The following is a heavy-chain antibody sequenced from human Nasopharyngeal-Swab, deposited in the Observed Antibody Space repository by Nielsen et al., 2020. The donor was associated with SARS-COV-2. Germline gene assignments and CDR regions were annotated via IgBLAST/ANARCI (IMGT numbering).Heavy chain of an antibody. CDR3: ARHGLSGITIFGVVIPKNWFDL. J-gene: IGHJ5*02. D-gene: IGHD3-3*01. CDR2: IYYSGST. Sequence: RQAPGKGLEWIGSIYYSGSTYYNPSLKSRVTISVDTSKNQFSLKLSSVTAADTAVYYCARHGLSGITIFGVVIPKNWFDLWGQGTLVTVSS. V-gene: IGHV4-39*01.